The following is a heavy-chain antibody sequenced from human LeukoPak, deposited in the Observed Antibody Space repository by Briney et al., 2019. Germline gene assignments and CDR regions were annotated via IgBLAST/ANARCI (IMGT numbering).Heavy chain of an antibody. CDR1: GYTFTSYG. Sequence: ASVKVSCKASGYTFTSYGISWVRQAPGQGLEWMGWISAYNGNTHYAQKLQGRVTMTTDTSTSTAYMELRSLRSDDTAVYYCARDKKGVRGYYYYYGMDVWGQGTTVTVSS. V-gene: IGHV1-18*01. CDR2: ISAYNGNT. J-gene: IGHJ6*02. CDR3: ARDKKGVRGYYYYYGMDV. D-gene: IGHD1-26*01.